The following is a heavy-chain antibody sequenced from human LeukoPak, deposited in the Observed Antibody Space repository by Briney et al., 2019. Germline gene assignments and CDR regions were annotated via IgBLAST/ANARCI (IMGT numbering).Heavy chain of an antibody. J-gene: IGHJ4*02. Sequence: GGSLRLSCAASGFTFSSYAMSWVRQAPGKGLEWVSAISGSGGSTYYADSVKGRFTISRGNSKNTLYLQMNSLRAEDTAVYYCAKVGGGSYCGGDCYSNWGQGTLVTVSS. V-gene: IGHV3-23*01. CDR2: ISGSGGST. D-gene: IGHD2-21*02. CDR3: AKVGGGSYCGGDCYSN. CDR1: GFTFSSYA.